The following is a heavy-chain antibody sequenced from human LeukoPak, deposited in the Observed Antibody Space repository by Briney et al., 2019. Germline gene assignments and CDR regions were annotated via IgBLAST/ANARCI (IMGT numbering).Heavy chain of an antibody. CDR2: IYTGGTT. CDR3: ARMQGFCTGSSCYPRAFDI. D-gene: IGHD2-2*01. Sequence: GGSLRLSCAASGFTVSSNYMSWARQAPGTGLEWVSVIYTGGTTYYADSVKGRFTISRDNSKNTVYLQMNSLRADDTAVYYCARMQGFCTGSSCYPRAFDIWGQGTMVSVSS. V-gene: IGHV3-53*01. J-gene: IGHJ3*02. CDR1: GFTVSSNY.